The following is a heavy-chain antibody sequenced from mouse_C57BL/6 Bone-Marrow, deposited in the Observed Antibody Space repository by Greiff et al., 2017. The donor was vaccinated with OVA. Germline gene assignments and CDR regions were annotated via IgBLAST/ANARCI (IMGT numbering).Heavy chain of an antibody. J-gene: IGHJ4*01. V-gene: IGHV1-75*01. CDR2: IFPGSGST. D-gene: IGHD1-1*01. Sequence: QVQLKESGPELVKPGASVKISCKASGYTFTDYYINWVKQRPGQGLEWIGWIFPGSGSTYYNEKFKGKATLTVDKSSSTAYMLLSSLTSEDSAVYFCASYYGSRHYAMDYWGQGTSVTVSS. CDR3: ASYYGSRHYAMDY. CDR1: GYTFTDYY.